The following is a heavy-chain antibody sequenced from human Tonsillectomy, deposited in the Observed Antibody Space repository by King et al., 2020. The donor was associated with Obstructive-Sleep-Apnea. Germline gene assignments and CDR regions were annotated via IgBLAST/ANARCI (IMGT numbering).Heavy chain of an antibody. V-gene: IGHV3-23*04. Sequence: VQLVESGGGLVQPGGSLRLSCAASGFTFSSYAMSWVRQAPGKGLEWVSGISGSGGSIYYADSVKGRCTISRDNSNNTVYLQMNSLRAEDTAVYYCAKRSDYGDYAAWGQGTLVTVSS. CDR2: ISGSGGSI. CDR3: AKRSDYGDYAA. CDR1: GFTFSSYA. D-gene: IGHD4-17*01. J-gene: IGHJ5*02.